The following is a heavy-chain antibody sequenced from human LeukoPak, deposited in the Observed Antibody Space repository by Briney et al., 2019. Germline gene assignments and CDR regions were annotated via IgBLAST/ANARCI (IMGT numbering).Heavy chain of an antibody. V-gene: IGHV1-18*04. Sequence: ASVKVSCKASGYTFTSYGISWVRQAPGQGLEWMGWISAYNGNTNYAQKLQGRVTMTTDTSTSTAYMELRSLRSEDTAVYYCARDKCSGGSCYVGFDPWGQGTLVTVSS. D-gene: IGHD2-15*01. CDR1: GYTFTSYG. J-gene: IGHJ5*02. CDR2: ISAYNGNT. CDR3: ARDKCSGGSCYVGFDP.